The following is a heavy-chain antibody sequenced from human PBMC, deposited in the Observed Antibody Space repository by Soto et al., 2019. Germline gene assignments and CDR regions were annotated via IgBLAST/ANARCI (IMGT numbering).Heavy chain of an antibody. CDR1: GFTFTSSA. J-gene: IGHJ4*02. D-gene: IGHD6-19*01. Sequence: SVQVSCKASGFTFTSSAVLWVRQARGQRLEWIGWIVVGSGNTNYAQKFQERVTITRDMSTSTAYMELSRLRSDDTAVYYCATSRISIAVAGETEYYFDYWGQGTPVTVS. V-gene: IGHV1-58*01. CDR2: IVVGSGNT. CDR3: ATSRISIAVAGETEYYFDY.